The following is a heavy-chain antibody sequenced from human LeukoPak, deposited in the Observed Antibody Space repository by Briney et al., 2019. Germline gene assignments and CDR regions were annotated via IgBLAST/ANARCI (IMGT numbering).Heavy chain of an antibody. CDR1: GFTFSTYR. J-gene: IGHJ3*02. CDR2: IFYSGST. V-gene: IGHV4-59*12. Sequence: PGGSLRLSCAASGFTFSTYRMSWVRQPPGKALEWIGNIFYSGSTYYSPSLTSRVTISLDTSRNQFSLKLNSVTAADTAVYYCAKSNGYGLIDIWGQGTMVTVSS. D-gene: IGHD3-22*01. CDR3: AKSNGYGLIDI.